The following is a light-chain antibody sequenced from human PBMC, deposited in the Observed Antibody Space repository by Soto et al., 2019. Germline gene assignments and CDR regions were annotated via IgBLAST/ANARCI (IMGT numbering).Light chain of an antibody. J-gene: IGKJ1*01. CDR2: ETS. V-gene: IGKV1-5*03. CDR3: QQYSTFWT. Sequence: IQLTQSPSSLSASVGDRVTITCRASRSLTRWLAWYQQKPGRAPKLLIYETSILQSGVPSRFSGSGSGTEFTLTISGVQPDDIATYYCQQYSTFWTFGQGTKVDIK. CDR1: RSLTRW.